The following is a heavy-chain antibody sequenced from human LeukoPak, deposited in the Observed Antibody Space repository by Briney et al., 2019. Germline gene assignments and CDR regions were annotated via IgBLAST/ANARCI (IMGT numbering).Heavy chain of an antibody. CDR1: GGSFSGYY. D-gene: IGHD6-19*01. V-gene: IGHV4-34*01. J-gene: IGHJ4*02. Sequence: SETLSLTCAVYGGSFSGYYWSWIRQPPGKGLEWIGEINHSGSTNYNPSLKSRVTISVDTSKNQFSLKLSSVTAADTAVYYCAREHPSTVAGTVFDYWGQGTLVTVSS. CDR2: INHSGST. CDR3: AREHPSTVAGTVFDY.